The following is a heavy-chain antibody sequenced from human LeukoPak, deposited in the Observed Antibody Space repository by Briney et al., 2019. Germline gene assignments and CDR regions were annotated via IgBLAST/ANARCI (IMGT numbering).Heavy chain of an antibody. Sequence: PSETLSLTCTVSGGSISSSDYYWSWIRQPPGKGLEWIGYIYYSGSTYYNPSLKSRVTISVDTSKNQFSLKPSSVTAADTAVYYCARGTDYYDSSGFDYWGQGTLVTVSS. CDR3: ARGTDYYDSSGFDY. CDR1: GGSISSSDYY. CDR2: IYYSGST. V-gene: IGHV4-30-4*08. J-gene: IGHJ4*02. D-gene: IGHD3-22*01.